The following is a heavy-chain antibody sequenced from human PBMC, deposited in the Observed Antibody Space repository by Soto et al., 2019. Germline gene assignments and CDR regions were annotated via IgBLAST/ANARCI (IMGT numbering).Heavy chain of an antibody. V-gene: IGHV4-34*01. Sequence: SETLSLTCAVYGGSFSGYYWSWIRQPPGKGLEWIGEINHSGSTNYNPSLKSRVTISVDTSKNQFSLKLSSVTAADTAVYYCARVRRGPETYYYYYMDVWGKGTTVTVSS. CDR3: ARVRRGPETYYYYYMDV. J-gene: IGHJ6*03. CDR2: INHSGST. CDR1: GGSFSGYY. D-gene: IGHD3-10*01.